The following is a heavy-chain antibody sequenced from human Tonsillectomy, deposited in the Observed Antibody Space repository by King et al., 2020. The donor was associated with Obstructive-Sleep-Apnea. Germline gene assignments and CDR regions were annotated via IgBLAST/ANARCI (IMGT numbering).Heavy chain of an antibody. CDR1: GFTFSNAW. CDR3: TTEQVGATCDAFDI. J-gene: IGHJ3*02. CDR2: IKSKTDGGTT. D-gene: IGHD1-26*01. V-gene: IGHV3-15*01. Sequence: VQLVESGGGLVKPGGSLRLSCAASGFTFSNAWMSWVRQAPGKGLEWVGRIKSKTDGGTTDYAAPVKGRFTISRDDSKNTLYLQMKSLKTEDTAVYYCTTEQVGATCDAFDIWGQGTMVTVSS.